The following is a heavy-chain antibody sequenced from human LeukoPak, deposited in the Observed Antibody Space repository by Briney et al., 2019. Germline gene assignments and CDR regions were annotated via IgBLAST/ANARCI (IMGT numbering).Heavy chain of an antibody. CDR1: GFTFSSYW. CDR2: IKQDGSEK. V-gene: IGHV3-7*01. D-gene: IGHD6-13*01. J-gene: IGHJ4*02. Sequence: PGGSLRLSCAASGFTFSSYWMSWVRQAPGKGLEWVANIKQDGSEKYYVDSVKGRFTISRDNAKNSLYLQMNSLRAEDTAVYYCARDLTIAAADYLPFDYWGQGTLVTVSS. CDR3: ARDLTIAAADYLPFDY.